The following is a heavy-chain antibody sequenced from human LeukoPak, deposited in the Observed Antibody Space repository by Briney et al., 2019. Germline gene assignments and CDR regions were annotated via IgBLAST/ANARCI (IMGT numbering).Heavy chain of an antibody. J-gene: IGHJ4*02. D-gene: IGHD6-13*01. CDR3: ASGRKNIAAAGTLPDY. CDR1: GFTFSSYS. CDR2: ISSSSSSYI. Sequence: GGSLRLSCAASGFTFSSYSMNWVRQAPGKGLEWVSSISSSSSSYIYYADSVKGRFTISRDNAKNSLYLQMNSLRAEDTAVYYCASGRKNIAAAGTLPDYWGQGTLVTVSS. V-gene: IGHV3-21*01.